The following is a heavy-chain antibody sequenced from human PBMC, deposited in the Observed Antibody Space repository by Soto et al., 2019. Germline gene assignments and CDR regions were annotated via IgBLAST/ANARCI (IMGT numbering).Heavy chain of an antibody. V-gene: IGHV1-2*04. CDR1: GYSFTDYH. CDR2: INPKSGGT. CDR3: ARGDSTDCSNGVCSFFYNHDMDV. J-gene: IGHJ6*02. Sequence: ASVKVSCKASGYSFTDYHIHWVRQAPGQGLEWLGRINPKSGGTSTAQKFQGWVTMTTDTSISTASMELTRLTSDNTAIYYCARGDSTDCSNGVCSFFYNHDMDVWGQGTTVTVSS. D-gene: IGHD2-8*01.